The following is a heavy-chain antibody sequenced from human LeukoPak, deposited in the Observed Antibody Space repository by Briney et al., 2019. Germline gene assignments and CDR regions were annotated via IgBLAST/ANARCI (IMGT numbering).Heavy chain of an antibody. D-gene: IGHD3-9*01. Sequence: PGGSLRLSCAASGFSLGSYAMSWGRQAPGKGLEWVSSISGIDGTTFYAESVKGRFTISRDNSKNTLYIQMNSLRAEDTAVYYCARSFYDILIGYYQYFDYWGQGTLVTVSS. V-gene: IGHV3-23*01. J-gene: IGHJ4*02. CDR3: ARSFYDILIGYYQYFDY. CDR2: ISGIDGTT. CDR1: GFSLGSYA.